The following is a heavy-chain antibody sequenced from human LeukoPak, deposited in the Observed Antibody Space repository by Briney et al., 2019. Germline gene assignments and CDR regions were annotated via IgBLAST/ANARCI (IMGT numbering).Heavy chain of an antibody. V-gene: IGHV1-2*02. J-gene: IGHJ4*02. Sequence: GASVRVSCKASGYTFTGYYMHWVRQAPGQGLEWMGWINPNSGGTNYAQKFQGRVTMTRDTSISTAYMELSRLRSDDTAVYYCARLIHSYYYDSSGDFDYWGQGTLVTVSS. D-gene: IGHD3-22*01. CDR2: INPNSGGT. CDR3: ARLIHSYYYDSSGDFDY. CDR1: GYTFTGYY.